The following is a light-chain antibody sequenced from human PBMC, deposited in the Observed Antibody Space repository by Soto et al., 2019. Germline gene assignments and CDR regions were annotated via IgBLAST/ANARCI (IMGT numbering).Light chain of an antibody. J-gene: IGKJ2*01. Sequence: DIQMTQSPSSLSASVGDRVTITCRASQSISSYLNWYQQKPGKAPKLLIYAASSLQSGVPSRFSGSGDGTDFTLTISSLQPEDFATYYCQQSYSTPMYAFGQVTKLEIK. CDR1: QSISSY. CDR2: AAS. V-gene: IGKV1-39*01. CDR3: QQSYSTPMYA.